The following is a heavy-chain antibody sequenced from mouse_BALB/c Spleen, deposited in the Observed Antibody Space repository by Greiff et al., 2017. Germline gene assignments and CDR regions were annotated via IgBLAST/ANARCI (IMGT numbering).Heavy chain of an antibody. CDR3: ARRGGNYENYFDY. Sequence: VQGVESGPGLVQPSQSLSITCTVSGFSLTSYGVHWVRQSPGKGLEWLGVIWSGGSTDYNAAFISRLSISKDNSKSQVFFKMNSLQADDTAIYYCARRGGNYENYFDYWGQGTSVTVSS. D-gene: IGHD2-1*01. CDR1: GFSLTSYG. CDR2: IWSGGST. J-gene: IGHJ4*01. V-gene: IGHV2-4-1*01.